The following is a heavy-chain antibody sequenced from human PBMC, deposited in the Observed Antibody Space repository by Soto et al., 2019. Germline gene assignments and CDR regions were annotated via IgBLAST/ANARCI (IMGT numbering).Heavy chain of an antibody. D-gene: IGHD6-19*01. CDR1: GYIFSNYG. J-gene: IGHJ4*02. Sequence: ASVKVSCKASGYIFSNYGFTWVRQAPGQGLEWMGWISTDNSNTNYAQRFQGRVTMTTDTSTNTAYMELRNLRSDDTAVYFCARSIGLPPVVGYFFDYWGQGTLVTVSS. V-gene: IGHV1-18*01. CDR3: ARSIGLPPVVGYFFDY. CDR2: ISTDNSNT.